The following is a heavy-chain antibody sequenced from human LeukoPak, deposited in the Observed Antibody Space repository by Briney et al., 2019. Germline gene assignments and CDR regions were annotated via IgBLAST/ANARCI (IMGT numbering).Heavy chain of an antibody. CDR2: ISYDGSNK. Sequence: GGSLRLSCAASGFTFSSYGMHWVRQAPGKGLEWVAVISYDGSNKYYADSVKGRFTISRDNSKNTLYLQMNSLRAEDTAVYYCAKEVQDAIGSNFDYWGQGTLVTVSS. J-gene: IGHJ4*02. CDR3: AKEVQDAIGSNFDY. D-gene: IGHD2-8*01. V-gene: IGHV3-30*18. CDR1: GFTFSSYG.